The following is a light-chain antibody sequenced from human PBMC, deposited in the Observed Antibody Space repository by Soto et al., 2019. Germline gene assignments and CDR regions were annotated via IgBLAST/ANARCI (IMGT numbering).Light chain of an antibody. CDR2: DAS. Sequence: EIVLTQSPATPSLSPGERATLSCRASQSVSSYLAWYQQKPGQAPRLLIYDASNRATGIPARFSGSGSVTDFTLTISGLEPEDFAVYYCQQRSYWPLTFGGGTKVEIK. CDR3: QQRSYWPLT. J-gene: IGKJ4*01. CDR1: QSVSSY. V-gene: IGKV3-11*01.